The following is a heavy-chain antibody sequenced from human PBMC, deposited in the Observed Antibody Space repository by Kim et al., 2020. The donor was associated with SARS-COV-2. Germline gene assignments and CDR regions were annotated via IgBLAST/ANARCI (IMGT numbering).Heavy chain of an antibody. CDR1: GFTFSSYS. D-gene: IGHD3-10*02. J-gene: IGHJ3*02. V-gene: IGHV3-21*01. CDR2: ISSSSSYI. CDR3: ARDQDDYAYVRPTHTPPNAFDI. Sequence: GGSLRLSCAASGFTFSSYSMNWVRQAPGKGLEWVSSISSSSSYIYYADSVKGRFTISRDNAKNSLYLQMNSLRAEDTAVYYCARDQDDYAYVRPTHTPPNAFDIWGQGTMVTVSS.